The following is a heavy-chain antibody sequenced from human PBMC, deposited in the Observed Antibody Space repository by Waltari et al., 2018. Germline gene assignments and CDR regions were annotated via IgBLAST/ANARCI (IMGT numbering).Heavy chain of an antibody. CDR1: GDSISSTSYY. CDR3: ARPGRVGGGSLMALDY. V-gene: IGHV4-39*02. Sequence: QLHLQESGPGLVKPSETLSLTCSVSGDSISSTSYYWGWIRQPPGKGLEWIGSFVYNANTYYNPLLKSRVSISGDTSKNHFSLQLMSVTAADTAIYYCARPGRVGGGSLMALDYWGQGTLVTVSS. CDR2: FVYNANT. J-gene: IGHJ4*02. D-gene: IGHD2-15*01.